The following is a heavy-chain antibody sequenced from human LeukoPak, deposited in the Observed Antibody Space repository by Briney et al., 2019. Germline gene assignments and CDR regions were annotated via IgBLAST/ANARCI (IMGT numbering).Heavy chain of an antibody. CDR1: GFTFSSYG. D-gene: IGHD1-7*01. CDR3: AKVITGTTLVVDY. J-gene: IGHJ4*02. V-gene: IGHV3-30*18. CDR2: ISYDGSNK. Sequence: GGSLRLSCAASGFTFSSYGMHWVRQAPGKGLEWVAVISYDGSNKYYADSVKGRFTISRDNSKNTLYLQMNSLRAEDTAVYYCAKVITGTTLVVDYWGKGTLVTVSS.